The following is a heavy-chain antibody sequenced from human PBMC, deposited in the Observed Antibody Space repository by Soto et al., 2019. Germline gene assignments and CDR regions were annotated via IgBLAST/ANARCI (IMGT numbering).Heavy chain of an antibody. CDR2: ISYDGSNK. CDR3: AKGGPVVAATIPSDAFEI. CDR1: GFTFSSYG. D-gene: IGHD2-15*01. V-gene: IGHV3-30*18. Sequence: GGSLRLSCAASGFTFSSYGMHWVRQAPGKGLEWVAVISYDGSNKYYADSVKGRFTISRDNSKNTLYLQMNSLRAEDTAVYYCAKGGPVVAATIPSDAFEIWGQGTMVAVAS. J-gene: IGHJ3*02.